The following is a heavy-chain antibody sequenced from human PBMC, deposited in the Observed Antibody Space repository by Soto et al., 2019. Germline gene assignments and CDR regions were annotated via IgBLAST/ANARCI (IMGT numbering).Heavy chain of an antibody. J-gene: IGHJ4*02. D-gene: IGHD3-3*01. CDR2: IIPILGIA. Sequence: QVQLVQSGAEVQKPGSSVKVSCKASGGTFSSYTISWVRQAPGQGLEWMGRIIPILGIANYAQKFQGRVTITADKSTSTAYMELSSLRSEDTAVYYCARVGSSGDYFDYWGQGTLVTVSS. V-gene: IGHV1-69*02. CDR3: ARVGSSGDYFDY. CDR1: GGTFSSYT.